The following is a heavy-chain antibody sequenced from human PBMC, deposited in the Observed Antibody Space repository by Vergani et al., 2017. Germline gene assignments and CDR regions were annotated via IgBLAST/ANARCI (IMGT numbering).Heavy chain of an antibody. CDR3: ARGGERSRETSYMDV. CDR1: GGSFSGYY. J-gene: IGHJ6*03. CDR2: INHSGST. V-gene: IGHV4-34*01. Sequence: QVQLQQWGAGLLKPSETLSLTSAVYGGSFSGYYWSWIRQPPGKGLEWIGEINHSGSTNYNPSLKSRVTISVDTSKNQFSLKMSTVTAADTAVYCCARGGERSRETSYMDVWGKGSTVTVSS. D-gene: IGHD3-10*01.